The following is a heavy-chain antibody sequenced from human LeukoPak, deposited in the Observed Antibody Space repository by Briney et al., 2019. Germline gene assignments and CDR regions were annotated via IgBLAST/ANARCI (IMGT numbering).Heavy chain of an antibody. Sequence: ASVKVSCKASGYTFTSYDINWVRQATGQGLEWMGWMNPNSGNTGYAQKFQGRVTMTRNTPISTAYMELSSLRSEDTAVYYCAREGYCSGGSCHERFDYWGQGTLVTVSS. J-gene: IGHJ4*02. V-gene: IGHV1-8*01. CDR3: AREGYCSGGSCHERFDY. D-gene: IGHD2-15*01. CDR1: GYTFTSYD. CDR2: MNPNSGNT.